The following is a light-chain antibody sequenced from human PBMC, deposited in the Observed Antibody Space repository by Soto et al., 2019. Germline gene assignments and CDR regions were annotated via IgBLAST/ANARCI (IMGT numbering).Light chain of an antibody. V-gene: IGKV3-20*01. CDR2: GVS. Sequence: IVLTQSPGTLSLSPGERATLSCRASQSVGTYLAWYQQKPGQAPRLLIYGVSSRATGIPDRFSGSGSGTDFTLTISRLEPEDFAVYYCQQYGNSGVTFGPGTKVDIK. CDR1: QSVGTY. CDR3: QQYGNSGVT. J-gene: IGKJ3*01.